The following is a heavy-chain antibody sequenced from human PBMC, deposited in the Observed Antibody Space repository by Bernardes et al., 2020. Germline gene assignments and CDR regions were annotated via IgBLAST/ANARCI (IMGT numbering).Heavy chain of an antibody. J-gene: IGHJ4*02. CDR3: AKDRGRIVGAENSFDY. D-gene: IGHD1-26*01. CDR2: ISGSGGST. Sequence: GGSLRLSCAASGFTFSSYAMSWVRQAPGKGLEWVSAISGSGGSTYYADSVKGRFTISRDNSKNTLYLQMNSLRAEDTAVYYCAKDRGRIVGAENSFDYWGQGTLVTVSS. CDR1: GFTFSSYA. V-gene: IGHV3-23*01.